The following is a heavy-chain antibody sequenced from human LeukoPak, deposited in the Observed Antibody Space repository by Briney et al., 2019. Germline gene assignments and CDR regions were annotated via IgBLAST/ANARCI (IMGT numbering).Heavy chain of an antibody. V-gene: IGHV3-21*01. CDR1: GLTFSSYS. J-gene: IGHJ4*02. Sequence: PGGSLRLSCAASGLTFSSYSMNWVRQAPGKGLEWVSSISSSSSYIYYADSVKGRFTISRDNAKNSLYLQMNSLRAEDTAVYYCARDKRVKDFDYWGQGTLVTVSS. CDR3: ARDKRVKDFDY. CDR2: ISSSSSYI.